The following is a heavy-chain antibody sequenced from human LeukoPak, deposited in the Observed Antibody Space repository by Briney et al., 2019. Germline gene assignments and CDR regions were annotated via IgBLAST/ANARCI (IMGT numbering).Heavy chain of an antibody. D-gene: IGHD6-13*01. CDR2: IYHSGST. V-gene: IGHV4-59*01. CDR1: GGSISSYY. CDR3: ARDAGAAAPFDY. J-gene: IGHJ4*02. Sequence: PSETLSLTCTLSGGSISSYYWSWIRQPPGKGLEWFGHIYHSGSTNYNPSLKSRVTISVDTSKNQFSLKLSSVTAADTAVYYCARDAGAAAPFDYWGQGTLVTVSS.